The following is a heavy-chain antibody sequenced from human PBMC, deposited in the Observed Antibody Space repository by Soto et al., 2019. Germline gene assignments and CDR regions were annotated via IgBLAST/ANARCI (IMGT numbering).Heavy chain of an antibody. J-gene: IGHJ4*02. D-gene: IGHD1-26*01. CDR3: ARAYSGSYFDY. Sequence: SETLSLTCTVSGGSVNSGIYYWSWIRQPPGKGLEWIGYIYYSGSTNYNPSLKSRVTISVDTSKNHFSLKLSSVTAAYTAVYYSARAYSGSYFDYWGQGTLVTVSS. V-gene: IGHV4-61*01. CDR2: IYYSGST. CDR1: GGSVNSGIYY.